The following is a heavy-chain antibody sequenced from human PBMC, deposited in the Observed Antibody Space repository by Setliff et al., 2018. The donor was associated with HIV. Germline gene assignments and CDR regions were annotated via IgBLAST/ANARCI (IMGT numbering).Heavy chain of an antibody. J-gene: IGHJ4*02. V-gene: IGHV4-38-2*02. CDR2: ISHTETT. Sequence: PSETLSLTCTVSGFSLSNKYYWAWIRQPPRKGLEWLASISHTETTYHNPPLKSRVTISIDTSKNKFSLRLSSVTAADTAVYYCARGRSPNYYDSSGFGYYFDYWGQGTLVTVSS. D-gene: IGHD3-22*01. CDR1: GFSLSNKYY. CDR3: ARGRSPNYYDSSGFGYYFDY.